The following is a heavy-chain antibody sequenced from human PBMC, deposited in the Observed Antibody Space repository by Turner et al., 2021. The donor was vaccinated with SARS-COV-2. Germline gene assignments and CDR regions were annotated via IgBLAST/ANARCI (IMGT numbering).Heavy chain of an antibody. CDR2: FDPEDGET. V-gene: IGHV1-24*01. J-gene: IGHJ5*02. CDR1: GYTLIELS. D-gene: IGHD2-2*01. Sequence: QVQLVQSGAEVKKPGASVKVSCKVSGYTLIELSMHWVRQAPGKGLEWMGGFDPEDGETIYAQKFQGRVTMNEDTSTDTAYMELTSLRSEDTAVYYCATGAPYCSSTSCSRWFDPWGQGTLVTVSS. CDR3: ATGAPYCSSTSCSRWFDP.